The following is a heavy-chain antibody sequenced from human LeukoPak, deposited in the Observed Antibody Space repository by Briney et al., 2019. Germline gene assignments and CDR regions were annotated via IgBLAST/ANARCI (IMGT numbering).Heavy chain of an antibody. CDR1: GFIFSNYG. J-gene: IGHJ4*02. Sequence: SGGSLRLSCAASGFIFSNYGMRWVRQPPGKGLEWVAFIRSDGSDRYYAASVKGRFTISRDNSKNTLWLQMNSLRAEDTAVYYCAKHDSSSDFWGQGTLVTVSS. CDR2: IRSDGSDR. CDR3: AKHDSSSDF. V-gene: IGHV3-30*02. D-gene: IGHD3-22*01.